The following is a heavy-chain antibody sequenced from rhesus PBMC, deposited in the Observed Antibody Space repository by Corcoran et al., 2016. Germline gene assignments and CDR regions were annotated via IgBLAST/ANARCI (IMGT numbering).Heavy chain of an antibody. CDR2: IYGSSGST. Sequence: QVQLQESGPGVVKPSETLSLTCAVSGGSISSGYDWSWIRQPPGKGLEWIGYIYGSSGSTNYNPSLNSRVTISNDASKNQFSLKLSSVTAADTAVYYCARGDSSGWYRGWVDYWGQGVLVTVSS. J-gene: IGHJ4*01. CDR1: GGSISSGYD. V-gene: IGHV4-76*01. D-gene: IGHD6-31*01. CDR3: ARGDSSGWYRGWVDY.